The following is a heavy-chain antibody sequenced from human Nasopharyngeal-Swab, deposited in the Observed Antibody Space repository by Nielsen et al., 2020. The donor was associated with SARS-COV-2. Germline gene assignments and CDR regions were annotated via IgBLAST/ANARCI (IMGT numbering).Heavy chain of an antibody. CDR1: VFSLSTSRMS. CDR3: ARVTVAGLGFDY. Sequence: SGPTLVKPTQTLTLTCTFSVFSLSTSRMSVMWIRQPLGKALEWLARIHWDEDKYYSTALKTRLTISKDTSKNQVVLTMTNMDPLDTARYYCARVTVAGLGFDYWGQGTLVTVSS. CDR2: IHWDEDK. D-gene: IGHD6-19*01. J-gene: IGHJ4*02. V-gene: IGHV2-70*11.